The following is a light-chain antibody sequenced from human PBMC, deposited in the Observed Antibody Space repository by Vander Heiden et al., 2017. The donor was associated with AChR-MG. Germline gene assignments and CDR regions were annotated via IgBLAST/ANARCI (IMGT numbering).Light chain of an antibody. V-gene: IGKV1-5*01. Sequence: IQLSHAPSTRSASVGDRGTITCGASQSISSWLAWYQQKPGKAPKLLIYDASSLESGVPSRFSGSGSGTEFTLTISSLQPDDFATYYCQQYNSYPWTFGQGTKVEIK. CDR2: DAS. J-gene: IGKJ1*01. CDR1: QSISSW. CDR3: QQYNSYPWT.